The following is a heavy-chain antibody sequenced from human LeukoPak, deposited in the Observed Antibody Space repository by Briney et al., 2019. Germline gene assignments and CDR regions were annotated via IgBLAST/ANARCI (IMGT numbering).Heavy chain of an antibody. CDR3: ARGNYYGSGSYYFSDY. Sequence: PGGSLRLSCAASGFTFSSYEMNWVRQAPGKGLEWVSYISSSGSTIYYADSVKGRFTISRDNAKNSLYLQMNSLRVEDTAVYYCARGNYYGSGSYYFSDYWGQGTLVTVSS. J-gene: IGHJ4*02. CDR1: GFTFSSYE. D-gene: IGHD3-10*01. V-gene: IGHV3-48*03. CDR2: ISSSGSTI.